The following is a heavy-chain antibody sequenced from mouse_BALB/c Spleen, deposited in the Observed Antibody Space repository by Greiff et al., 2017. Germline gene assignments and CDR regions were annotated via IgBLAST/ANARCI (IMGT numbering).Heavy chain of an antibody. CDR3: AREGSITTVVGSYFDY. D-gene: IGHD1-1*01. CDR2: IDTSDSYT. Sequence: VQLQQPGAELVMPGASVKMSCKASGYTFTDYWMHWVKQRPGQGLEWIGAIDTSDSYTSYNQKFKGKATLTVDESSSTAYMQLSSLTSEDSAVYYCAREGSITTVVGSYFDYWGQGTTLTVSS. CDR1: GYTFTDYW. V-gene: IGHV1-69*01. J-gene: IGHJ2*01.